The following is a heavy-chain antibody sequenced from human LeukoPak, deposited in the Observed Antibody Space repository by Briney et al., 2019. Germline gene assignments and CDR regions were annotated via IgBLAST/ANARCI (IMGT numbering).Heavy chain of an antibody. CDR1: SGSISSGGYS. V-gene: IGHV4-30-2*01. J-gene: IGHJ2*01. CDR3: AREVEPNTYYYDSSGYYAGRYFDL. CDR2: IYHSGST. D-gene: IGHD3-22*01. Sequence: PSETLSLTCAVSSGSISSGGYSWSWIRQPPGKGLEWIGYIYHSGSTYYNPSLKSRVTISVDRSKNQFSLKLSSVTAADTAVYYCAREVEPNTYYYDSSGYYAGRYFDLWGRGTLVTVSS.